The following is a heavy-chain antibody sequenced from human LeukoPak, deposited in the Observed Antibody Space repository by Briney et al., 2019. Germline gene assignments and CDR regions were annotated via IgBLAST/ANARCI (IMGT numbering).Heavy chain of an antibody. CDR1: GFTYSSYA. CDR3: STSCHDAFDI. Sequence: GGSLRLYCAASGFTYSSYAMHWVRQAPGKGLEWVAVISYDGSNKYYADSVKGRFTISRDNSKNTLYLQMNSLRAEDTAVQGSSTSCHDAFDIWGQGTMVTVSS. D-gene: IGHD2-2*01. CDR2: ISYDGSNK. V-gene: IGHV3-30-3*01. J-gene: IGHJ3*02.